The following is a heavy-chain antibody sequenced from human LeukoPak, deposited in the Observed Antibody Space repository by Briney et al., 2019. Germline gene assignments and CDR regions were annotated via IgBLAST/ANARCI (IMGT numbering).Heavy chain of an antibody. D-gene: IGHD3-22*01. CDR2: IYYSGTT. CDR3: AFTERGYYAA. CDR1: GGSISSYY. J-gene: IGHJ5*02. Sequence: PSEALSLTCTVSGGSISSYYWSWIRQPPGKGLEWIGYIYYSGTTYYNPPLKSRVTISEDTSMNQFSLKLSSVTAADTAVYYCAFTERGYYAAWGQGTLVTVSS. V-gene: IGHV4-59*08.